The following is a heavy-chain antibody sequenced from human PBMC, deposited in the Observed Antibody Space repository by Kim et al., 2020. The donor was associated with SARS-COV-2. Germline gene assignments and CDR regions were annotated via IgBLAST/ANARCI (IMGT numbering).Heavy chain of an antibody. CDR1: GFTFDNYV. CDR2: ISESDGRT. D-gene: IGHD7-27*01. J-gene: IGHJ4*02. V-gene: IGHV3-23*01. CDR3: AKRGPNWGFFDY. Sequence: GGSLRLSCAASGFTFDNYVMAWVRQAPGKGLEWVSAISESDGRTFYADSVKDRFTISRDNSKNTLYLQMNRLRAEDTAVYYCAKRGPNWGFFDYWGQGTLVTVSS.